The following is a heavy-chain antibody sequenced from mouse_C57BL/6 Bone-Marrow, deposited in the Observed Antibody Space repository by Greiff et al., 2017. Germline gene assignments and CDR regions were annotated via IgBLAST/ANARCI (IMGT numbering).Heavy chain of an antibody. J-gene: IGHJ3*01. CDR2: ISSGGSYT. V-gene: IGHV5-6*01. CDR1: GFTFSSYG. Sequence: EVKLVESGGDLVKPGGSLKLSCAASGFTFSSYGMSWVRQTPDKRLEWVATISSGGSYTYYPDSVKEGITISRDNAKNTLYLQMSKLKCEDTAMYYCARLPYDYGSSYGWFAYGGQGTLVTVTA. D-gene: IGHD1-1*01. CDR3: ARLPYDYGSSYGWFAY.